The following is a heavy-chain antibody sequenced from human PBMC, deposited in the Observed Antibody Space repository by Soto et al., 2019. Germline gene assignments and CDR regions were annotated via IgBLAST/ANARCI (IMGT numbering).Heavy chain of an antibody. CDR2: IIPIFGTA. Sequence: QVQLVQSGAEVKKPGSSVKVSCKVSGGTFSSYAISWVRQAPGQGLEWMGGIIPIFGTANYAQMFLDRVTTTADKSTSTAYMELSSLRSEDTAVYYCARDHDSSGYYDYWGQGTLVTVSS. J-gene: IGHJ4*02. D-gene: IGHD3-22*01. CDR1: GGTFSSYA. V-gene: IGHV1-69*06. CDR3: ARDHDSSGYYDY.